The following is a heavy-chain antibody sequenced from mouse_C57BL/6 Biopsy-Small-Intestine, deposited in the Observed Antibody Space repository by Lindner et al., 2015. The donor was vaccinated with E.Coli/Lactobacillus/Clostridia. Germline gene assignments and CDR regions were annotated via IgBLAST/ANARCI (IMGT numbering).Heavy chain of an antibody. Sequence: VQLQESGGGLVKPGGSLKLSCAASGFTFSDYGMHWVRQAPEKGLEWVAYISSGSSTIYYADTVKGRFTTSRDNAKNTLFLQMTSLRSEDTAMYYCANRGRDYYAMDYWGQGTSVTVSS. D-gene: IGHD3-3*01. CDR1: GFTFSDYG. CDR3: ANRGRDYYAMDY. J-gene: IGHJ4*01. V-gene: IGHV5-17*01. CDR2: ISSGSSTI.